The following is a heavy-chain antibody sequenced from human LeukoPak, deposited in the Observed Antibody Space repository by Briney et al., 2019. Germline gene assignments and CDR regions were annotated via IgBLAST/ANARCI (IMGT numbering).Heavy chain of an antibody. CDR3: VKDLGGDWVFDI. D-gene: IGHD2-21*01. J-gene: IGHJ3*02. V-gene: IGHV3-64D*09. Sequence: GGSLRPSCSASGFTFSTHSMHWVRQAPGKGLEYVSTISGSGGTTYYADSVKGRFTISRDNSKNSVYLQMSSLRAEDTAMYHCVKDLGGDWVFDIGG. CDR2: ISGSGGTT. CDR1: GFTFSTHS.